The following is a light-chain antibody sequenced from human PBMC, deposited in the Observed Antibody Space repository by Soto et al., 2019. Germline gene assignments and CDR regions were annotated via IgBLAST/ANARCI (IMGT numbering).Light chain of an antibody. CDR3: QQYGSSPPT. V-gene: IGKV3-20*01. CDR2: GAS. J-gene: IGKJ1*01. Sequence: EIVLRPSPGTLSLSPGERATLSCRASQNVDSNYLTWYKQKPGQGPRVLIYGASSRATGIPDRFSGSGSGTDFTLTINRLEPEDFEVYYCQQYGSSPPTFGQGTKVYIK. CDR1: QNVDSNY.